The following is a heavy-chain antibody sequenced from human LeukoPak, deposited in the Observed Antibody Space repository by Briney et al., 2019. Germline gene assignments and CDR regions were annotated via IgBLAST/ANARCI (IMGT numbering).Heavy chain of an antibody. CDR3: ARDHPITMVRGVTPGGFDY. Sequence: SGGSLRLSCAASGFTFSSHAMSWVRQAPGKGLEWVSVINSGGGDTYYAGSVKGRFTISRDNSKSTLYLQMNSLRAEDTAVYYCARDHPITMVRGVTPGGFDYWGQGTLVTVSS. V-gene: IGHV3-23*03. CDR2: INSGGGDT. D-gene: IGHD3-10*01. J-gene: IGHJ4*02. CDR1: GFTFSSHA.